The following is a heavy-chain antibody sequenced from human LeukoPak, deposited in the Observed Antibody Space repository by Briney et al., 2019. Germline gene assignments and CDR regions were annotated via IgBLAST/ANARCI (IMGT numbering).Heavy chain of an antibody. CDR1: GGSISSFDYY. D-gene: IGHD1-26*01. Sequence: SETLSLTCTVSGGSISSFDYYWGWIRQPPGKGLEWIGCISYIGSTYHNPSLKSRVTISVDTSKNQFSLKLSSVTAADTAVYYCARVRVGATRTFDCWGQGTLVTVSS. V-gene: IGHV4-39*01. CDR3: ARVRVGATRTFDC. CDR2: ISYIGST. J-gene: IGHJ4*02.